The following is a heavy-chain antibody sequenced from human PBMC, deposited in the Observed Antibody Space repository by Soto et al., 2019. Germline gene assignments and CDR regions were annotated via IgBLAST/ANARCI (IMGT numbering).Heavy chain of an antibody. D-gene: IGHD6-13*01. V-gene: IGHV3-23*01. Sequence: EVQLLESGGGLVQPGGSLRLSCAASGFTFSSYAMSWVRQAPGKGLEWVSAISGSGISTYYEDSVKGRFTISRDNSKNTLYLHMNSLRAEDTAVYYWAKEYEYSSSWELIDYWGQGTMVTVSS. CDR2: ISGSGIST. J-gene: IGHJ4*02. CDR1: GFTFSSYA. CDR3: AKEYEYSSSWELIDY.